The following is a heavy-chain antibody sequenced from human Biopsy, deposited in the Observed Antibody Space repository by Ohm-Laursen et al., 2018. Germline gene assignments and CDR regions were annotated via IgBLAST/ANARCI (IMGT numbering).Heavy chain of an antibody. V-gene: IGHV4-59*08. Sequence: SDTLSLTWAVSGDSINSSYWSWIRQAPGKGLGRHGFISNSGNTNYNPSLKRRVTISADTSKNQFSLKLGSVTVADTAVFYCARRGSGGRSFDYWGQGSLVTVSS. CDR2: ISNSGNT. J-gene: IGHJ4*02. CDR3: ARRGSGGRSFDY. CDR1: GDSINSSY. D-gene: IGHD2-15*01.